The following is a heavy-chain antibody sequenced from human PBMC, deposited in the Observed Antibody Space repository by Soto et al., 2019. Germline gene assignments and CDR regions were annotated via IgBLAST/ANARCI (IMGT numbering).Heavy chain of an antibody. J-gene: IGHJ5*02. CDR3: ASDHFPQQLVHWFDP. CDR2: IWYDGSNK. V-gene: IGHV3-33*01. CDR1: GFNFSSYG. D-gene: IGHD6-13*01. Sequence: PGGSLRLSCAASGFNFSSYGMHWVRQAPGKGLEWVAVIWYDGSNKYYADSVKGRFTISRDNSKNTLYLQMNSLRAEDTAVYYCASDHFPQQLVHWFDPWGQGTLVTVSS.